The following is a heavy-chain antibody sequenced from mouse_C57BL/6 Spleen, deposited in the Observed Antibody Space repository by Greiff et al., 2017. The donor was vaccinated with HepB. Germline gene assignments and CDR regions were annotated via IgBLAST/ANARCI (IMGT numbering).Heavy chain of an antibody. CDR1: GYTFTSYW. J-gene: IGHJ2*01. D-gene: IGHD2-4*01. CDR3: ARRDDYGYYFDY. Sequence: QVQLKQPGAELVKPGASVKLSCKASGYTFTSYWMHWVKQRPGQGLEWIGMIHPNSGSTNYNEKFKSKATLTVDKSSSTASMQLSSLTSEDSAVYYCARRDDYGYYFDYWGQGTTLTVSS. CDR2: IHPNSGST. V-gene: IGHV1-64*01.